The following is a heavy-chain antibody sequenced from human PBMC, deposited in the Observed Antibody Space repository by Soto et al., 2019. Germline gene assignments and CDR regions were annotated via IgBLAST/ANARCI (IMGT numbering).Heavy chain of an antibody. CDR1: GYSFTSDW. V-gene: IGHV5-51*01. CDR3: ARRGPMVRGVLQVEFDY. J-gene: IGHJ4*02. D-gene: IGHD3-10*01. CDR2: IYPGDSDT. Sequence: GESLKICWKGSGYSFTSDWIGWVRQMPGKGLEWMGIIYPGDSDTRYSPSFQGQVTISADKSISTAYLQWSSLKASDTAMYYCARRGPMVRGVLQVEFDYWGQGTLVTVSS.